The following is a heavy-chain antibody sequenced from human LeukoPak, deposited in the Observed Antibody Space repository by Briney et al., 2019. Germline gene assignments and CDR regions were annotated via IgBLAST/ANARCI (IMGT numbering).Heavy chain of an antibody. CDR3: AKGSGYDTDLDY. CDR1: GFTFSTYV. CDR2: ISDTGDT. V-gene: IGHV3-23*01. D-gene: IGHD3-9*01. Sequence: GGSLSLSCATSGFTFSTYVMSWVRQAPGKGLEWISGISDTGDTYYADSVKGRFTISRDNSKNTLYLQMNSLTAEDTAVYYCAKGSGYDTDLDYWGQGTLVTVSS. J-gene: IGHJ4*02.